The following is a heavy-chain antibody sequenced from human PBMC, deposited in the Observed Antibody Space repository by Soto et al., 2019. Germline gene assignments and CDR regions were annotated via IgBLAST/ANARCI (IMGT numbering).Heavy chain of an antibody. D-gene: IGHD6-19*01. CDR1: GYTFTSYG. Sequence: ASVKVSCKASGYTFTSYGISWVRQAPGQGLEWMGWISAYNGNTNYAQKLQGRVTMTTDTSTSTAYMELRSLRSDDTAVYYCAREIRKGGWYDFDYWAQGTLVTVSS. CDR2: ISAYNGNT. CDR3: AREIRKGGWYDFDY. J-gene: IGHJ4*02. V-gene: IGHV1-18*01.